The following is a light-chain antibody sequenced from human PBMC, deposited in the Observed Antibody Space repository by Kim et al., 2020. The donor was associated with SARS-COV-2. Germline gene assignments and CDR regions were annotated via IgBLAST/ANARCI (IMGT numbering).Light chain of an antibody. Sequence: VVLGQTVMMTGQGDSLRSYYATWYQQKPGQAPILVIYGKNNRPAGIPDRFSGSSSGNTASLTITGTQAGDEADYYCNSRDSNNNVIFGGGTQLTVL. V-gene: IGLV3-19*01. CDR1: SLRSYY. CDR3: NSRDSNNNVI. J-gene: IGLJ2*01. CDR2: GKN.